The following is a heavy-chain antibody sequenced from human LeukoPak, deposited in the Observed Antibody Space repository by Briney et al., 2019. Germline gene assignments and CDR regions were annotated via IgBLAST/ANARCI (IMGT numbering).Heavy chain of an antibody. V-gene: IGHV1-18*04. Sequence: ASVKVSCKASGYTFTGYYMHWVRQAPGQGLEWMGWISAYNGNTNYLQKFQGRVTMTTDTSTSTAYMEVRSLRSDDTAVYYCARVQGRYYYYMDVWGKGTTVTISS. CDR3: ARVQGRYYYYMDV. CDR1: GYTFTGYY. J-gene: IGHJ6*04. CDR2: ISAYNGNT. D-gene: IGHD3-16*01.